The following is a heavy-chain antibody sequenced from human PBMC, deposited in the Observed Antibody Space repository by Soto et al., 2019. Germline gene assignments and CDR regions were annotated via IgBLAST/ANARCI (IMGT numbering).Heavy chain of an antibody. CDR3: AGDEGYYYSGVDV. CDR1: GGSISSYY. CDR2: IYPSGNT. J-gene: IGHJ6*02. V-gene: IGHV4-4*07. Sequence: ETLSLTCAVSGGSISSYYWSWIRQTAGKGLEWIGRIYPSGNTNYNPSLKSRVTMSIDTSKNQLSLKLRSVTAADTAVYFCAGDEGYYYSGVDVWGQGTAVTVSS.